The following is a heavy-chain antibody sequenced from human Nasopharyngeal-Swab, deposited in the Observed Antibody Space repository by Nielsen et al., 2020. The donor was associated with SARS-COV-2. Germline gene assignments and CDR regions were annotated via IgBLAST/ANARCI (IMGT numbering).Heavy chain of an antibody. Sequence: GESLKISCAASGFTFSSYAMSWVRQAPGKGLEWVSAISGSGGSTYYADSVKGRFTISRDNSKNTLYLQMNSLRAEDTAVYYCAKDWISGGWYGDYDDYWGQGTLVIVSS. CDR1: GFTFSSYA. J-gene: IGHJ4*02. CDR3: AKDWISGGWYGDYDDY. V-gene: IGHV3-23*01. CDR2: ISGSGGST. D-gene: IGHD6-19*01.